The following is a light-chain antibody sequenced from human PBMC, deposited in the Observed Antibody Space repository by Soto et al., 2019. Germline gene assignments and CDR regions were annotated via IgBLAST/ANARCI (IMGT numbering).Light chain of an antibody. Sequence: EIVLTQSPGTLSLSPGERATLYCRASQSVRSSYLAWYQQKPGQAPRLLIYGASSRATGIPDTVSGSGSGTDFTRTISRMEREDLAAYYCQQYGSSPPSTFGQGTRLEIK. CDR2: GAS. CDR1: QSVRSSY. CDR3: QQYGSSPPST. J-gene: IGKJ5*01. V-gene: IGKV3-20*01.